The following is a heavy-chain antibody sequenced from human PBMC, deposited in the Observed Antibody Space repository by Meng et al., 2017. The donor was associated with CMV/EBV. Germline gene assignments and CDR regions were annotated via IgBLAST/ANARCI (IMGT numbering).Heavy chain of an antibody. Sequence: GSLRLSCTVSGGSISSSSYYWGWIRQPPGKGLEWIGSIYYSGSTYYNPSLKSRVTISVDTSKNQFSLKLSSVTAADTVVYYCARAAGGHDFWSGYPPGRFDPWGQGTLVTVSS. D-gene: IGHD3-3*01. J-gene: IGHJ5*02. CDR2: IYYSGST. CDR1: GGSISSSSYY. CDR3: ARAAGGHDFWSGYPPGRFDP. V-gene: IGHV4-39*07.